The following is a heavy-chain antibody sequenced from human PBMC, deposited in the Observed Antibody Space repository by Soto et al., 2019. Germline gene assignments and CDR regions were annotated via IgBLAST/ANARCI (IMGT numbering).Heavy chain of an antibody. Sequence: SLRLSCAASGFTFSSYGMHWVRQAPGKGLEWVAVISYDGSNKYYADSVKGRFTISRDNSKNTLYLQMNSLRAEDTAVYYCAKDDYDSSGSENAFDIWGQGTMVTVSS. V-gene: IGHV3-30*18. CDR1: GFTFSSYG. D-gene: IGHD3-22*01. CDR3: AKDDYDSSGSENAFDI. CDR2: ISYDGSNK. J-gene: IGHJ3*02.